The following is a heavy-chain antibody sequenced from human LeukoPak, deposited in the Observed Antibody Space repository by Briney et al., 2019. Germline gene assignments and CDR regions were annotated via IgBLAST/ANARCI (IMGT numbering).Heavy chain of an antibody. CDR1: GFTFSSYS. J-gene: IGHJ4*02. CDR2: INQDGGER. Sequence: GGSLRLSCAASGFTFSSYSMNWVRQIPGKGLEWVANINQDGGERYYVDSVKGRFTISRDNAKNSLYLQMNSLRAEDTAVYYCARDTAGFDYWGQGSLVTVSS. D-gene: IGHD2-21*02. CDR3: ARDTAGFDY. V-gene: IGHV3-7*03.